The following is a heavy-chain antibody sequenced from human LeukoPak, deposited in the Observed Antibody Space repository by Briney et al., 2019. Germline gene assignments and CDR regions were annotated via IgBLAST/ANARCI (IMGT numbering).Heavy chain of an antibody. D-gene: IGHD3-10*01. J-gene: IGHJ5*02. V-gene: IGHV1-8*03. CDR1: GYTFTSYD. CDR2: MNPNSGNT. CDR3: ARGNPQYYYGSGSYGWFDP. Sequence: ASVKVSCKASGYTFTSYDINWVRQAPGQGLEWMGWMNPNSGNTGYAQKFQGRVTITRNTSISTAYMELSSLRSEDTAVYYCARGNPQYYYGSGSYGWFDPWGQGTLVTVSS.